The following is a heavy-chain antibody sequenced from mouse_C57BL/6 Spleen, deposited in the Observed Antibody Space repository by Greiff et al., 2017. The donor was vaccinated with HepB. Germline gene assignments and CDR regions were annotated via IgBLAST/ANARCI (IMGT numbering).Heavy chain of an antibody. CDR2: IYPGSGST. CDR3: ARSDGSSASGAMDY. J-gene: IGHJ4*01. V-gene: IGHV1-55*01. CDR1: GYTFTSYW. D-gene: IGHD3-2*02. Sequence: QVQLQQPGAELVKPGASVKMSCKASGYTFTSYWITWVKQRPGQGLEWIGDIYPGSGSTNYNEKFKSKATLTVDTSSSTAYMQLSSLTSEDSAVYYCARSDGSSASGAMDYWGQGTSVTVSS.